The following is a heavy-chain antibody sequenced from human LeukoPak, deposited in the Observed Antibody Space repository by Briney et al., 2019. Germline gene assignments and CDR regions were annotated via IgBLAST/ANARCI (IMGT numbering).Heavy chain of an antibody. D-gene: IGHD3-22*01. CDR2: ISDDGSNK. CDR3: AKDLENYYDSSGYVDY. CDR1: GFTFSSYG. V-gene: IGHV3-30*18. J-gene: IGHJ4*02. Sequence: PGGSLRLSCAASGFTFSSYGMHWVRQAPGKGLEWVAAISDDGSNKYYAGSVKGRFTISRDNSKNTVYLQMNSLRAEDTAVYYCAKDLENYYDSSGYVDYWGQGTLVTVSS.